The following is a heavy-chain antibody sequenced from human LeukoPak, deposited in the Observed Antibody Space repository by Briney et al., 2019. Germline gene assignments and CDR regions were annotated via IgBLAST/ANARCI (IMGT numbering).Heavy chain of an antibody. J-gene: IGHJ4*02. CDR3: AGRVVAARPFDY. CDR1: GGSFSDYF. CDR2: INHSGST. D-gene: IGHD2-15*01. V-gene: IGHV4-34*01. Sequence: SETLSLTCGIYGGSFSDYFWSWIRQSPGKGLEWIGEINHSGSTNYNPSLKSRVTISVDTSKNQFSLKLSSVTVADMAVYYCAGRVVAARPFDYWGQGTLVTVSS.